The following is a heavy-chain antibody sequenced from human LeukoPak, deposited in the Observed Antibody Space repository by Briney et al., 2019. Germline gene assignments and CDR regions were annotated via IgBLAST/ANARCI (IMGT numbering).Heavy chain of an antibody. D-gene: IGHD3-10*01. CDR3: ARGGYYGSGNDFRFDP. V-gene: IGHV4-59*01. Sequence: SETLSLTCTVSGGSISSYYWSWIRQPPGKGLEWLGYIYYSGSTTYNPSLKSRVTISVDTSKNQFSLKLSSVTAADTAVYYCARGGYYGSGNDFRFDPWGQGTLVTVSS. J-gene: IGHJ5*02. CDR1: GGSISSYY. CDR2: IYYSGST.